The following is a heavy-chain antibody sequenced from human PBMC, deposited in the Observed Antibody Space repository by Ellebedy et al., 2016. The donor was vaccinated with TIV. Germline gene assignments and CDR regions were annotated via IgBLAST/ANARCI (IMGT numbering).Heavy chain of an antibody. Sequence: GGSLRLXXAASGFTFSSYAMHWVRQAPGKGLEWVAVISYDGSNKYYADSVKGRFTISRDNSKNTLYLQMNSLRAEDTAVYYCARDGDYYYGSGSADYWGQGTLVTVSS. CDR3: ARDGDYYYGSGSADY. D-gene: IGHD3-10*01. V-gene: IGHV3-30*04. CDR2: ISYDGSNK. CDR1: GFTFSSYA. J-gene: IGHJ4*02.